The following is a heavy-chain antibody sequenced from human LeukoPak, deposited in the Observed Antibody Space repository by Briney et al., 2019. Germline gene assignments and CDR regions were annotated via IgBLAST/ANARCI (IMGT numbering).Heavy chain of an antibody. J-gene: IGHJ4*02. CDR2: IHSTGTT. D-gene: IGHD3-16*02. V-gene: IGHV4-4*08. CDR1: GASISRHY. CDR3: ARSEYVWGGYRLDF. Sequence: PSETLSLTCFVSGASISRHYWTWMRHTPGQGLHWIGYIHSTGTTNYNPSLKSRVTMSLDTSKNQFSLRLNSVAAADTAVYYCARSEYVWGGYRLDFWGQGALVTVSS.